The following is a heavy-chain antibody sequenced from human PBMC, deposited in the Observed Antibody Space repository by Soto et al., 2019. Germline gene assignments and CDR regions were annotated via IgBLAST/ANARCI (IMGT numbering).Heavy chain of an antibody. CDR3: ARGPTREYEEALNYYYYGMDV. J-gene: IGHJ6*02. Sequence: GGSLRLSCAASGFTFSSYSMNWVRQAPGKGLEWVSSISSSSSYIYYADSVKGRFTISRDNAKNSLYLQMNSLRAEDTAVYYCARGPTREYEEALNYYYYGMDVWGQGTTVTVSS. V-gene: IGHV3-21*01. D-gene: IGHD6-6*01. CDR1: GFTFSSYS. CDR2: ISSSSSYI.